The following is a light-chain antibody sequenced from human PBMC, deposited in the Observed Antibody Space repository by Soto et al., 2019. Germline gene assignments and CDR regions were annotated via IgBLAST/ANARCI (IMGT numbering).Light chain of an antibody. Sequence: DIQMTQSPSTLSASVGDRVTITCRASQSITDWLAWYQHKPGKAPKLLIYKASSLESGVPSRFSGSGSGTEFTLTISSLQPDDFATYYCQQYNSYWGTFGQGTKVEIK. CDR2: KAS. J-gene: IGKJ1*01. CDR1: QSITDW. V-gene: IGKV1-5*03. CDR3: QQYNSYWGT.